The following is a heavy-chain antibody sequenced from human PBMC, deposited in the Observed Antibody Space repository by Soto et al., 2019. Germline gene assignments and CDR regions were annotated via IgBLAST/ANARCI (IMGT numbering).Heavy chain of an antibody. Sequence: PSGTLALTCTVSGGSISSGGYYWSWIRQHPGKGLEWIGYIYYSGSTYYNPSLKSRVTISVDTSKNQFSLKLSSVTAADTAVYYCARGREIIHYNYYHHYLMAFPGQRTTVTGSS. J-gene: IGHJ6*02. CDR3: ARGREIIHYNYYHHYLMAF. V-gene: IGHV4-31*03. CDR1: GGSISSGGYY. CDR2: IYYSGST. D-gene: IGHD1-1*01.